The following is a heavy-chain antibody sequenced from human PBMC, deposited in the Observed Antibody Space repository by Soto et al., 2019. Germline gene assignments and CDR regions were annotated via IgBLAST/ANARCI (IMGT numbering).Heavy chain of an antibody. V-gene: IGHV3-48*03. Sequence: GGSLRLSCAASGSSFSSYEMNWVRQAPGKGLEWVSYISSSRTTIHYADSVKGRFTISRDNAKNSLYLQMNSLRAEDTAVYYCAREDYSSGWYHWFDPWGPGTLVTVSS. D-gene: IGHD6-19*01. CDR3: AREDYSSGWYHWFDP. CDR2: ISSSRTTI. J-gene: IGHJ5*02. CDR1: GSSFSSYE.